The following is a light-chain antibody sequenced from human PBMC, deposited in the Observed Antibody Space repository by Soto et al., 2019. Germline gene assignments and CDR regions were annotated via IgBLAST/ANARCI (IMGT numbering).Light chain of an antibody. CDR1: SSDVGGYNY. V-gene: IGLV2-14*03. J-gene: IGLJ1*01. CDR3: SSFTSSTTYV. Sequence: QSALTQPASVSGSPGQSITISCTGTSSDVGGYNYVSWYQQHPGEVPKVIIFNVNNRPSGVSDRFSGSRSGNTASLTISGLQAEDEAEYYCSSFTSSTTYVFGTGTKVTVL. CDR2: NVN.